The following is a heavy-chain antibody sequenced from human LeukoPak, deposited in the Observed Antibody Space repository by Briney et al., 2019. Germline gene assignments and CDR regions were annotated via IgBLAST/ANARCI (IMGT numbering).Heavy chain of an antibody. J-gene: IGHJ1*01. CDR3: ATNGWYCLDH. V-gene: IGHV4-4*02. CDR2: IYHSGST. CDR1: GGSISSDNW. D-gene: IGHD6-19*01. Sequence: SGSLSLTCAVSGGSISSDNWWSWVRQPPGKGLEWIGEIYHSGSTNYNPSLQSRVTISVDKSNNHFSLRLTSVTAADTAVYYCATNGWYCLDHWGQGALVTVSS.